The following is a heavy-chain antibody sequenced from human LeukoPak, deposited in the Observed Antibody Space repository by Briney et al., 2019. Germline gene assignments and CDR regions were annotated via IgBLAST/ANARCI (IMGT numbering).Heavy chain of an antibody. CDR2: INHSGST. Sequence: PSETLSLTCAVYGGSFSGYYWSWIRQPPGKGLEWIGEINHSGSTNYNPSLKSRVTISVDTSKNQFSLKLSSVTAADTAVYYCARDWYGSGSYYGSDYWGQGTLVTVSS. J-gene: IGHJ4*02. CDR3: ARDWYGSGSYYGSDY. D-gene: IGHD3-10*01. V-gene: IGHV4-34*01. CDR1: GGSFSGYY.